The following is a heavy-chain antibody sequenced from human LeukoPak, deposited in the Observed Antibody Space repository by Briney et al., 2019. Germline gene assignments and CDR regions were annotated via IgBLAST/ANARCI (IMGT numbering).Heavy chain of an antibody. Sequence: VKVLKWVSSISSSSSYIYFADSVQGRFTISRDNAKNSLYLQMNSLRAEDTAVYYCPRDGFGLLVQAEDCIRGLCTVSAFLLNRSSDL. D-gene: IGHD3-22*01. CDR3: PRDGFGLLVQAEDCIRGLCTVSAFLLNRSSDL. V-gene: IGHV3-21*01. J-gene: IGHJ2*01. CDR2: ISSSSSYI.